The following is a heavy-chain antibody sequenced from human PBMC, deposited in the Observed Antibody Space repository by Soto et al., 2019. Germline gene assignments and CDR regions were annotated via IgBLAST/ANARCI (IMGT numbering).Heavy chain of an antibody. J-gene: IGHJ6*02. CDR2: IYYTGTT. V-gene: IGHV4-39*01. CDR1: GGAISSSSYY. CDR3: ARSVAGSRSYVYNGMDV. Sequence: PSETLSLTCTVSGGAISSSSYYWGWIRQPPGKGLECIGTIYYTGTTYYNPSLKSRVTISVDTSKNLFSLKLRSVTAADTAVYYCARSVAGSRSYVYNGMDVWGQGTTVTVSS. D-gene: IGHD3-10*01.